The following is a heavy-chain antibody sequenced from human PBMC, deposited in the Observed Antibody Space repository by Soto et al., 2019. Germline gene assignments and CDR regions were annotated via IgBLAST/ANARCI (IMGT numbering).Heavy chain of an antibody. Sequence: QVQLVESGGGVVQPGRSLRLSCAASGFTFNSYAMHWVRQAPGKGLEWVAVISSDGSNKYYADSVKGRFTISRDNSKNTLYLQMNSLRAEDTAVYYCARFKGCSGGTCYSYFDYWGQGTLVTVSS. CDR3: ARFKGCSGGTCYSYFDY. CDR1: GFTFNSYA. V-gene: IGHV3-30-3*01. J-gene: IGHJ4*02. CDR2: ISSDGSNK. D-gene: IGHD2-15*01.